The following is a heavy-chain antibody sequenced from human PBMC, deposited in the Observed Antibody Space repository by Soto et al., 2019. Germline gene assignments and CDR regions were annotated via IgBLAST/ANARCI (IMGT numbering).Heavy chain of an antibody. Sequence: QVQLVQSGAEVKKPGASVKVSCEPSGYSFTSYGISWVRQAPGQGLEWMGWISAYNGNTNYAQKLQGRVTMTTDTSTSTAYMELRSLRSDDTAVYYCARAYGSGNLGDAFDIWGQGTMVTVSS. CDR3: ARAYGSGNLGDAFDI. V-gene: IGHV1-18*01. CDR1: GYSFTSYG. D-gene: IGHD3-10*01. CDR2: ISAYNGNT. J-gene: IGHJ3*02.